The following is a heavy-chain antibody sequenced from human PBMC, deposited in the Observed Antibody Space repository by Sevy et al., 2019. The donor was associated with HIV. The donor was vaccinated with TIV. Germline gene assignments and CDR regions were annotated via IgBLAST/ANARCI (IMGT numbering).Heavy chain of an antibody. J-gene: IGHJ6*02. CDR3: AKDSSIRSDCGGDCYACNVGYNHGMDV. V-gene: IGHV3-9*01. CDR1: GFRFDDYA. Sequence: GGSLRLSCAASGFRFDDYAMHWVPRGPGKGLEWVAGISWNSGMIAYADSVRGRFTISRDNAKKALHLQMNSLRAEDSALYHCAKDSSIRSDCGGDCYACNVGYNHGMDVWGRGTTVTVSS. D-gene: IGHD2-21*02. CDR2: ISWNSGMI.